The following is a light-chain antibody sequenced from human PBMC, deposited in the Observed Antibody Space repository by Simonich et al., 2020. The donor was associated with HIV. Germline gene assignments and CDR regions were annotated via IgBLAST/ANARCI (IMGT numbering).Light chain of an antibody. CDR1: QSVSGN. CDR3: QQYNNWPLF. Sequence: EIVMTQSPATLSVSLGERATLSCRASQSVSGNLAWYQQKPGQAPRLLIYGASTRATGIPARFSGSGSGTEFTLTINSMQSEDFAVYYCQQYNNWPLFFCQGTKLEIK. V-gene: IGKV3-15*01. J-gene: IGKJ2*01. CDR2: GAS.